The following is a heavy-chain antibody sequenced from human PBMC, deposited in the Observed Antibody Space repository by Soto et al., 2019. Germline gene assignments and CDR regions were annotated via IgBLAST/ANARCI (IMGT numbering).Heavy chain of an antibody. CDR2: ISAYNGNT. V-gene: IGHV1-18*01. CDR1: GYTFTSYG. Sequence: GASVKVSCKASGYTFTSYGISWVRQAPGQGLEWMGWISAYNGNTNYAQKLQGRVTMTTDTSTSTAYMELRSLRSDYTAVYYCARVWFGESTQIFDYWGQGTLVTVSS. J-gene: IGHJ4*02. CDR3: ARVWFGESTQIFDY. D-gene: IGHD3-10*01.